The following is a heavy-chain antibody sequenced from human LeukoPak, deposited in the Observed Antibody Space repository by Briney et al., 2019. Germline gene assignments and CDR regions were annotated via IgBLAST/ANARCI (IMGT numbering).Heavy chain of an antibody. CDR2: IYYSGST. CDR3: AGGDCSSTSCNYYYGMDV. CDR1: GGSISSGDYY. V-gene: IGHV4-61*08. Sequence: PSETLSLTCTVSGGSISSGDYYWSWIRQPPGKGLEWIGYIYYSGSTNYNPSLKSRVTISVDTSKNQFSLKLSSVTAADTAVYYCAGGDCSSTSCNYYYGMDVWGQGTTVTVSS. J-gene: IGHJ6*02. D-gene: IGHD2-2*01.